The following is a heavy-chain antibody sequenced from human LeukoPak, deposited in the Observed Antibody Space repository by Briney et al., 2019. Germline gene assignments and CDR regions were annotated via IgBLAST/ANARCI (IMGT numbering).Heavy chain of an antibody. Sequence: GGSLRLSCAASGFTFSDYYMSWIRQAPGKGLEWVSYISSSGSTTYYADSVKGRFTISRDNAKNSLYLQMNSLRAEDTAVYYCARVQGRSSSWYGGVGFDYWGQGTLVTVSS. CDR1: GFTFSDYY. D-gene: IGHD6-13*01. J-gene: IGHJ4*02. CDR2: ISSSGSTT. V-gene: IGHV3-11*01. CDR3: ARVQGRSSSWYGGVGFDY.